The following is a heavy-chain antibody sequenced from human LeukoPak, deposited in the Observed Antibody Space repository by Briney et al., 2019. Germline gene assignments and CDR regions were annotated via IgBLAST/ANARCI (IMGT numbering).Heavy chain of an antibody. J-gene: IGHJ5*02. V-gene: IGHV1-2*02. D-gene: IGHD2-2*01. CDR3: AREEGRYCSSTSCRNNWFDP. CDR2: INPNSGGT. CDR1: GYTFTSYY. Sequence: ASVKVSCTASGYTFTSYYMHWVRQAPGQGLEWMGCINPNSGGTNYAQRFQGRVTMTRDTSISTAYMELSRLRADDTAVYYCAREEGRYCSSTSCRNNWFDPWGQGTLVTVSS.